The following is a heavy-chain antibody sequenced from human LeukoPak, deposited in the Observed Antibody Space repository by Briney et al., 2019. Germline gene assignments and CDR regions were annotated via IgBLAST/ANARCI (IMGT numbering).Heavy chain of an antibody. D-gene: IGHD2-21*01. J-gene: IGHJ4*02. V-gene: IGHV3-7*01. CDR3: ARGLPTGIDYFDY. CDR1: GFTFSTYW. CDR2: IKQDGSEK. Sequence: GGSLRLSCAASGFTFSTYWMTWVRQAPGEGREWVANIKQDGSEKYYVDSVKGRFTISRDNAKNSLYLQMNSLRAEDTAVYYCARGLPTGIDYFDYWGQGTLVTVSS.